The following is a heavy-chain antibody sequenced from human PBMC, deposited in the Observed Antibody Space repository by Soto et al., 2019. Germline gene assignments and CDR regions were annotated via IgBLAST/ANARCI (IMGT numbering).Heavy chain of an antibody. J-gene: IGHJ4*02. D-gene: IGHD1-26*01. CDR3: AKANGGSYSFFDY. CDR2: LSGSGAST. V-gene: IGHV3-23*01. CDR1: GFTFSSYA. Sequence: GGSLRLSCAASGFTFSSYAMSWVRQAPGKGLEWVSVLSGSGASTYSADSVKGRFTISRDNSKNTLYLQMNSLRAEDTAVYYCAKANGGSYSFFDYWGQGTLVTVSS.